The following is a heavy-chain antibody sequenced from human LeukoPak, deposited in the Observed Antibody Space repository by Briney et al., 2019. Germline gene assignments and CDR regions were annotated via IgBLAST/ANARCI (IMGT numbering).Heavy chain of an antibody. D-gene: IGHD3-10*01. CDR3: TVRGVIHPYNWFDP. CDR2: ISSSSSYT. CDR1: GFTFSSYS. Sequence: GGSLRLSCAASGFTFSSYSMNWVRQAPGKGLEWVSSISSSSSYTYYADSVKGRFTISRDNAKNSLYLQMNSLRAEDTAVYYCTVRGVIHPYNWFDPWGQGTLVTVSS. V-gene: IGHV3-21*01. J-gene: IGHJ5*02.